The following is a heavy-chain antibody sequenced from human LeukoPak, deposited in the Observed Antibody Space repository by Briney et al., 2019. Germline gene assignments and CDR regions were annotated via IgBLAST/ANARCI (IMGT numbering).Heavy chain of an antibody. CDR3: ARRRRGSIWSGYQHTYYYYMDV. Sequence: GESLKISCKGSGYSFTSYWIGWVRQMPGKGLEWMGIIYPGDSDTRYSPSFQGQVTISADKSISTAYLQWSSLKASDTAMYYCARRRRGSIWSGYQHTYYYYMDVWGKGTTVTVSS. J-gene: IGHJ6*03. CDR2: IYPGDSDT. D-gene: IGHD3-3*01. V-gene: IGHV5-51*01. CDR1: GYSFTSYW.